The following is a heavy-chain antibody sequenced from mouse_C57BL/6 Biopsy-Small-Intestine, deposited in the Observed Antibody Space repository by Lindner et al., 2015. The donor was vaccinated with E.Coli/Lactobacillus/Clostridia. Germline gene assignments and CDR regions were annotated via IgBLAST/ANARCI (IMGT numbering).Heavy chain of an antibody. CDR1: GFTFSDYG. D-gene: IGHD1-1*02. V-gene: IGHV5-17*01. CDR2: ISSGGSTI. J-gene: IGHJ4*01. Sequence: VQLQESGGGLVKPGGSLKLSCAASGFTFSDYGMHWVRQVPEKGLEWVGYISSGGSTIFYADTLKGRFTISRDNAKNTLFLQMTSLRSEDTAIYYCAREVAGAMDYWGQGTSVTVSS. CDR3: AREVAGAMDY.